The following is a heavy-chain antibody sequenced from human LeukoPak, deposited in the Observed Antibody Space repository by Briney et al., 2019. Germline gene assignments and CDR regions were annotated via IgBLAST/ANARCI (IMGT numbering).Heavy chain of an antibody. V-gene: IGHV4-39*01. Sequence: PSETLSLTCTVSGGSISSSSYYWGWIRQPPGKGLEWIGSIYYSGSTYYNPSLKSRVTISVDTSKNQFSLKLSSVTAADTAVYYCARHWSVEWELAFDYWGQGTLVTVSS. CDR1: GGSISSSSYY. CDR3: ARHWSVEWELAFDY. D-gene: IGHD1-26*01. J-gene: IGHJ4*02. CDR2: IYYSGST.